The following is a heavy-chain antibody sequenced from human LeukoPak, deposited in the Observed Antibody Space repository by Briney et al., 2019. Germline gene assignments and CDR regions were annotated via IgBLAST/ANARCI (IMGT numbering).Heavy chain of an antibody. CDR1: GGSISSSSYY. CDR3: ARDGDYGDSNDAFDI. Sequence: ETLSLTCTVSGGSISSSSYYWGWIRQPPGKGLEWVSVIYSGGSTYYADSVKGRFTISRDNSKNTLYLQMNSLRAEDTAVYYCARDGDYGDSNDAFDIWGQGTMVTVSS. J-gene: IGHJ3*02. CDR2: IYSGGST. V-gene: IGHV3-66*01. D-gene: IGHD4-17*01.